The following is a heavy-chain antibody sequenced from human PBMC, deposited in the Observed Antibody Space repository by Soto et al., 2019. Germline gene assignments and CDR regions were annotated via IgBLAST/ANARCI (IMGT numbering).Heavy chain of an antibody. J-gene: IGHJ3*02. V-gene: IGHV1-3*01. D-gene: IGHD3-3*01. Sequence: GASVKVSCKASGYTFTSYAMHWVRQAPGQRLEWMGWINAGNGNTKYSQKFQGRVTITRDTSASTAYMELSSLRSEDTAVYYCARERSPGITIFGVVIMFDAFDIWGQGTMVTVSS. CDR3: ARERSPGITIFGVVIMFDAFDI. CDR1: GYTFTSYA. CDR2: INAGNGNT.